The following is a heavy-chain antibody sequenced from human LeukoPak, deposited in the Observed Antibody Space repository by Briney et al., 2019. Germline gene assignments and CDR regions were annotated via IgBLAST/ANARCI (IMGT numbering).Heavy chain of an antibody. CDR3: ARTFSIAVAGRNDY. V-gene: IGHV1-46*01. Sequence: GASVNVSCKAVGYSFTNYYMHWVRQARGQGLEWMGLINPNGGSTSYAEKFQGRVTMTRDMSTSTVYMELSSLRSDDTAVYYCARTFSIAVAGRNDYWGQGTLVTVSS. D-gene: IGHD6-13*01. J-gene: IGHJ4*02. CDR2: INPNGGST. CDR1: GYSFTNYY.